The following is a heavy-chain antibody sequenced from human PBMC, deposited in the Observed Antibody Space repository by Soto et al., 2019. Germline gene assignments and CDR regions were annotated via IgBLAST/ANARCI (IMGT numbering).Heavy chain of an antibody. CDR1: GFTLSSYV. Sequence: EVQLLESGGGLVQPGGSLRLSCEASGFTLSSYVMTWIRQAPGKGPEWVSSVSDSGSSTYYADSVKGRFTISRDISKNTLYLQMNSLRAEDTAVYYCAKRWDARYFDYWGQGTLVTVSS. CDR2: VSDSGSST. J-gene: IGHJ4*02. V-gene: IGHV3-23*01. D-gene: IGHD1-26*01. CDR3: AKRWDARYFDY.